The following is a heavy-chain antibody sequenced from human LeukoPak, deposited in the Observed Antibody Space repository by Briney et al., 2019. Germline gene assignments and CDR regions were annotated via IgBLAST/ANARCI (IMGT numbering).Heavy chain of an antibody. Sequence: SETLSLTCAVYGGSFSGYSWTWIRQPPGKGLEWIGSIYYGGSTYYNPSLKSRVTISVDTSKNQFSLKLSSVTAADTAVYYCARRSGYSSGWYVWFDPWGQGTLVTVS. D-gene: IGHD6-19*01. CDR1: GGSFSGYS. CDR3: ARRSGYSSGWYVWFDP. V-gene: IGHV4-34*01. J-gene: IGHJ5*02. CDR2: IYYGGST.